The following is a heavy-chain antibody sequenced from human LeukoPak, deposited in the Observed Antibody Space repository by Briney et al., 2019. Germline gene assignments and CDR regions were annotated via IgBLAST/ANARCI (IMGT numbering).Heavy chain of an antibody. V-gene: IGHV3-43D*03. CDR3: AKDMGEGYGSGTIWFDY. D-gene: IGHD3-10*01. CDR1: GFTFDDYA. Sequence: GGSLRLSCAASGFTFDDYAMHWVRQAPGKGLERVSLISWDGGSTYYADSVKGRFTISRDNSKNSLYLQMNSLRAEDTALYYCAKDMGEGYGSGTIWFDYWGQGTLVTVSS. J-gene: IGHJ4*02. CDR2: ISWDGGST.